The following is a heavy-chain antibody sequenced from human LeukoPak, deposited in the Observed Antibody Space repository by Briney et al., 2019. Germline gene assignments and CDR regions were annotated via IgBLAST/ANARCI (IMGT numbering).Heavy chain of an antibody. J-gene: IGHJ5*02. Sequence: PSETLSLTCTVSGGSISSHYWSWIRQPPGKGLEWIGYIYYSGSTNYNPSLKSRVTISVDTSKNQFSLKLSSVTAADTAVYYCAKKGLLWFGELQGFDPWGQGTPVTVSS. D-gene: IGHD3-10*01. CDR3: AKKGLLWFGELQGFDP. V-gene: IGHV4-59*11. CDR2: IYYSGST. CDR1: GGSISSHY.